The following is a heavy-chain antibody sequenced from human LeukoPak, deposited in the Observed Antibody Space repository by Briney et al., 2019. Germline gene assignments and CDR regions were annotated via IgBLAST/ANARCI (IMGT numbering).Heavy chain of an antibody. CDR3: TRAITYYYGSVTYDWFDS. D-gene: IGHD3-10*01. CDR1: GFTFDDYA. V-gene: IGHV3-9*01. CDR2: ISWNSGSI. J-gene: IGHJ5*01. Sequence: GGSLRLSCAASGFTFDDYAMHWVRQAPGKGLEWVSGISWNSGSIGYADSVKGRFTISRDNAKNTVYLQMNSLRVDDTAIYYCTRAITYYYGSVTYDWFDSWGQGTRVTVSS.